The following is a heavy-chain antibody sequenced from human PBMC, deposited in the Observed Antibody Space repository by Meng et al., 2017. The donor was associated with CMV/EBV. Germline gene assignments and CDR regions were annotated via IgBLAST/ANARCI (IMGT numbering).Heavy chain of an antibody. J-gene: IGHJ4*01. V-gene: IGHV3-30-3*01. D-gene: IGHD6-13*01. CDR3: ARVAAAVKYYFDY. CDR2: ISYDGSNK. Sequence: GGSLRLSCAASGFTFSSYAMHWVRQAPGKGLEWVAVISYDGSNKYYADSVKGRFTISRDNSKNTLYLQMNSLRAEDTAVYYCARVAAAVKYYFDYWGQEPWSPSPQ. CDR1: GFTFSSYA.